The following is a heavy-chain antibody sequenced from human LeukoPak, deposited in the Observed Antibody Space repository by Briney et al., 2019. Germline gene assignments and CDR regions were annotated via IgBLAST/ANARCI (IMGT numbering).Heavy chain of an antibody. D-gene: IGHD3-16*02. CDR3: ARLAVRLGELSPTSDAFDI. CDR2: IYPGDSDT. Sequence: GESLKISCKGSGYSFTSYWIGWVRQMPGKGLEWMGIIYPGDSDTRYSPSFQGQVTISADKSISTAYLQWSSLKASDTAMYYCARLAVRLGELSPTSDAFDIWGQGTMVTVSS. V-gene: IGHV5-51*01. CDR1: GYSFTSYW. J-gene: IGHJ3*02.